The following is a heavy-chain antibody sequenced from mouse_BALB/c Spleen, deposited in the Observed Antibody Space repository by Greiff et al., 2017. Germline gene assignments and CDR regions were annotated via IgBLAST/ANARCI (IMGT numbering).Heavy chain of an antibody. V-gene: IGHV5-6-3*01. D-gene: IGHD1-1*02. Sequence: DVQLVESGGGLVQPGGSLKLSCAASGFTFSSYGMSWVRQTPDKRLELVATINSNGGSTYYPDSVKGRFTISRDNAKNTLYLQMSSLKSEDTAMYYCARDGGTWFAYWGQGTLVTVSA. CDR2: INSNGGST. CDR1: GFTFSSYG. J-gene: IGHJ3*01. CDR3: ARDGGTWFAY.